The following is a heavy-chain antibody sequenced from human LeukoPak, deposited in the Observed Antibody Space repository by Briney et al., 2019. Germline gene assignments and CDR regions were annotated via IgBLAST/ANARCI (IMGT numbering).Heavy chain of an antibody. CDR2: IYHSGST. V-gene: IGHV4-4*02. J-gene: IGHJ4*02. Sequence: EPSETLSLTCAVSGGSISSSNWWSWVRQPPGKGLEWIGEIYHSGSTNYNPSLKSRVTISVDKSKNQFSLKLSSVTAADTAVYYCAREYQLPEYYFDYWGQGTLVTVSS. D-gene: IGHD2-2*01. CDR3: AREYQLPEYYFDY. CDR1: GGSISSSNW.